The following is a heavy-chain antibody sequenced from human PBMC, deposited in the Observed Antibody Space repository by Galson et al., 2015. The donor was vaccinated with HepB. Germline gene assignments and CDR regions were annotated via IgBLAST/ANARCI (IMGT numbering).Heavy chain of an antibody. Sequence: SLRLSCAASGFSFSNAWMHWVRRVPGKGLDWVGHIKSKTYGGTADYAAPVKDRFTLSRDDSKNILYLHLDSLNTEDTGIYYCTTATMIRGEVPYYFYKYGMDVWGQGTAVTVSS. D-gene: IGHD3-10*01. J-gene: IGHJ6*02. CDR2: IKSKTYGGTA. V-gene: IGHV3-15*07. CDR3: TTATMIRGEVPYYFYKYGMDV. CDR1: GFSFSNAW.